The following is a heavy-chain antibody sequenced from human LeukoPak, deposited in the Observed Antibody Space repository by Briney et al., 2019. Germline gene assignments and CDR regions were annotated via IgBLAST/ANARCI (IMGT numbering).Heavy chain of an antibody. CDR3: AREVKGYSLADL. CDR1: GFTSGNYA. J-gene: IGHJ2*01. Sequence: GGSLRPSCVASGFTSGNYAMSWVRQAPGKGLEWVSAIDGGRTYYEDSVKGRFTISRDNSKNTLYLQMNSLRAEDTAVYYCAREVKGYSLADLWGVAPWSPSPQ. CDR2: IDGGRT. V-gene: IGHV3-23*01. D-gene: IGHD4-11*01.